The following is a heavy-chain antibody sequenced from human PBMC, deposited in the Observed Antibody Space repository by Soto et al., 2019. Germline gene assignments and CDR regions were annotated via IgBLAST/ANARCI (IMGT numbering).Heavy chain of an antibody. J-gene: IGHJ5*02. V-gene: IGHV1-69*13. CDR2: IIPIFGTA. CDR3: AREQRGGSYPINWFDP. D-gene: IGHD2-15*01. Sequence: GASVKVSCKASGGTFSSYAISWVRQAPGQGLEWMGGIIPIFGTANYAQKFQGRVTITADESTSTAYMELSSLRSEDTAVYYCAREQRGGSYPINWFDPWGQGTRVA. CDR1: GGTFSSYA.